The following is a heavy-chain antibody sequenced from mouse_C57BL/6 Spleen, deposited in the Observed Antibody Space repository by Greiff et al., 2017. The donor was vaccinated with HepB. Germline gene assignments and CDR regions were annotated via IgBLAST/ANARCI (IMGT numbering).Heavy chain of an antibody. CDR2: ISSGGDYI. J-gene: IGHJ3*01. CDR3: TRGYYGSFAY. D-gene: IGHD1-1*01. V-gene: IGHV5-9-1*02. Sequence: EVKVVESGEGLVKPGGSLKLSCAASGFTFSSYAMSWVRQTPEKRLEWVAYISSGGDYIYYADTVKGRFTISRDNARNTLYLQMSSLKSEDTAMYYCTRGYYGSFAYWGQGTLVTVSA. CDR1: GFTFSSYA.